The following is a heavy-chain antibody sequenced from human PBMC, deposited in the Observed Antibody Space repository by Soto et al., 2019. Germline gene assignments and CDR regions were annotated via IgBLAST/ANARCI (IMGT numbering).Heavy chain of an antibody. Sequence: PSETLSLTCTVSGGSMSSYYWTWLRQSPGRGLEWIGYISYSGSTYYNPSLQRRVTISADTSKNQFSLRMNSMIAADTAVYYCARADPDASVGYWGQGTLVTVSS. J-gene: IGHJ4*02. V-gene: IGHV4-59*01. CDR1: GGSMSSYY. CDR3: ARADPDASVGY. CDR2: ISYSGST. D-gene: IGHD2-15*01.